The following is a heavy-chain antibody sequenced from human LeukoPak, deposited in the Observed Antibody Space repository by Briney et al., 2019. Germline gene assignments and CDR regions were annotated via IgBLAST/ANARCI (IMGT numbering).Heavy chain of an antibody. V-gene: IGHV3-33*01. CDR2: IWYDGSNK. Sequence: GRSLRLSCAASGFTFSSYGMHWVRQAPGKGLEWVAVIWYDGSNKYYADSVKGRFTISRDNSKNTLYLQMNSLRAEDTAVYYCARSFGVVIPAYFDYWGQGTLVTVSS. CDR3: ARSFGVVIPAYFDY. D-gene: IGHD3-3*01. J-gene: IGHJ4*02. CDR1: GFTFSSYG.